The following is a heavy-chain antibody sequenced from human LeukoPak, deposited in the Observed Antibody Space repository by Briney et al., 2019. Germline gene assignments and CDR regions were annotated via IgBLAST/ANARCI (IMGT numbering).Heavy chain of an antibody. D-gene: IGHD3-22*01. Sequence: GASVKVSCKASGYTFTRYYMHWVRQAPGQGLEWMGIINPSGGSTSYAQKFQGRVTMTRDTSPSTVYMELSSLRSEDTAVYYCARGSDSSGYYYLNYFDPWGQGTLVTVSS. CDR3: ARGSDSSGYYYLNYFDP. J-gene: IGHJ5*02. V-gene: IGHV1-46*01. CDR2: INPSGGST. CDR1: GYTFTRYY.